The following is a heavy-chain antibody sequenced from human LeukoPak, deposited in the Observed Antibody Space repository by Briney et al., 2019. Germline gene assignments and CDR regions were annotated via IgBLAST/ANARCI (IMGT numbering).Heavy chain of an antibody. D-gene: IGHD6-19*01. V-gene: IGHV3-48*03. CDR3: ARGPSVGSGWSPDY. Sequence: PGGSLRLSCAASGFTFSTYEMNWVRQAPGKGLELLSYISSSGSTIYYADSVKGRFTISRDNAKNSLFLQMNSLRAEDTAIYYCARGPSVGSGWSPDYWGQGTLVTVSS. CDR1: GFTFSTYE. CDR2: ISSSGSTI. J-gene: IGHJ4*02.